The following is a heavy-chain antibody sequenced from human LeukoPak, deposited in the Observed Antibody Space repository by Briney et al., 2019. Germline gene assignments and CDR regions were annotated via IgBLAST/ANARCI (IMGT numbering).Heavy chain of an antibody. CDR1: GFTFSSYS. D-gene: IGHD3-10*01. J-gene: IGHJ3*02. V-gene: IGHV3-48*04. CDR3: AKILEVRGVITDAFDI. Sequence: GGSLRLSCAASGFTFSSYSMNWVRQAPGKGLEWVSYISSSNSTIYYADSVKGRFTISRDNAKNSLYLQMNSLRAEDTALYYCAKILEVRGVITDAFDIWGQGTMVTVSS. CDR2: ISSSNSTI.